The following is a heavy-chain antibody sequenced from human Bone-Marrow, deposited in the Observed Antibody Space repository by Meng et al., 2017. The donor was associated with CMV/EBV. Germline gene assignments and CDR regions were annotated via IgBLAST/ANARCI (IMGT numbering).Heavy chain of an antibody. D-gene: IGHD1-14*01. J-gene: IGHJ5*02. V-gene: IGHV1-18*01. CDR2: ISANNSRT. CDR1: GYSFTSYG. Sequence: ASVKVSCKASGYSFTSYGITWVRQAPGQGLEWVGWISANNSRTNYVEKVRGRVTMTTDTSTTTAYMELRSLRSDDTAMYYCARIKRSSGATTGSGWFDPWGQGTLVTFSS. CDR3: ARIKRSSGATTGSGWFDP.